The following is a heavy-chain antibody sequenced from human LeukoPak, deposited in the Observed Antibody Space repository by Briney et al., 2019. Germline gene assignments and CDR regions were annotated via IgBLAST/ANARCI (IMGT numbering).Heavy chain of an antibody. Sequence: SETLSLTCTVSGASISSSYWSWIRQPPGKGLEWIGYIHYTGTTNYNPSLKSLAAISVDTSKTQFSLKLNSVSAVDTAVFYCGRGLGPIVMFGPWGKGTLVTVAS. CDR2: IHYTGTT. J-gene: IGHJ5*02. V-gene: IGHV4-59*01. CDR3: GRGLGPIVMFGP. CDR1: GASISSSY. D-gene: IGHD3-16*02.